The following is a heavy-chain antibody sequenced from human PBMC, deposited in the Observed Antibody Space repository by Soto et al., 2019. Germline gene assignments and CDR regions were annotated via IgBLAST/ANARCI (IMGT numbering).Heavy chain of an antibody. CDR1: GFTFGNNA. Sequence: GGSLRLSCAASGFTFGNNAMHWVRHAAGKGLEWVAQIWFDGNNKYYTDSVKGRFTISRDNLKNTVYLQMDSLRADDTVVYYCARDGQQLAPYAMDVWGQGTTVTVSS. V-gene: IGHV3-33*01. D-gene: IGHD6-13*01. CDR2: IWFDGNNK. CDR3: ARDGQQLAPYAMDV. J-gene: IGHJ6*02.